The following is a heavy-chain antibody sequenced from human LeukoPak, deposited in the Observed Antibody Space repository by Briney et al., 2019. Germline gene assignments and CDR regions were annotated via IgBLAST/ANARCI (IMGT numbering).Heavy chain of an antibody. V-gene: IGHV4-34*01. Sequence: SETLSLTCAVYGGSFSGYYWSWIRQPPGKGLEWIGEINHSGSTNYNPSLKSRVTISVDTSKNQFSLKLSSVTAADTAVYYCARGSHCSGGSCYIYYYYYGMDVWGQGTTVTVSS. J-gene: IGHJ6*02. CDR2: INHSGST. CDR1: GGSFSGYY. CDR3: ARGSHCSGGSCYIYYYYYGMDV. D-gene: IGHD2-15*01.